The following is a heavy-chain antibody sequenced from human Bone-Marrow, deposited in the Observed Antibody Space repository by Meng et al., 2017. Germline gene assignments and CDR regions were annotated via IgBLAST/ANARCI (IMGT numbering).Heavy chain of an antibody. CDR2: ISSSSSYI. D-gene: IGHD3-3*01. Sequence: GESLKISCAASGFTFSSYAMHWVRQAPGKGLEWVSSISSSSSYIYDADSVKGRFTISRDNAKNSLYLQMNSLRAEDTAVYYCARAYYDFWSGYSPHFDYWGQGTLVTVSS. V-gene: IGHV3-21*01. J-gene: IGHJ4*02. CDR3: ARAYYDFWSGYSPHFDY. CDR1: GFTFSSYA.